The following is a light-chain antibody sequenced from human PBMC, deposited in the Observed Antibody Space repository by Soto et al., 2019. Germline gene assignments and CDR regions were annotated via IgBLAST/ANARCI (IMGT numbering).Light chain of an antibody. CDR2: AAS. Sequence: EIVLTQSPGTLSLSPGERATLSCRASQSVSNNYLAWYQQKPGRAPRLLIYAASTRAADIPDRFSGSVSGTDFPLIISRLEPDDFAVYFCQQYGSSPWTFGQGTKVEF. CDR3: QQYGSSPWT. J-gene: IGKJ1*01. CDR1: QSVSNNY. V-gene: IGKV3-20*01.